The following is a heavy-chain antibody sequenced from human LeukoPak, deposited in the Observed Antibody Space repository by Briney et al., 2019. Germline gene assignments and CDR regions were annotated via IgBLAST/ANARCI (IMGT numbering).Heavy chain of an antibody. J-gene: IGHJ5*02. V-gene: IGHV4-34*01. D-gene: IGHD3-10*01. CDR2: INHSGST. CDR1: GGSFSGYY. CDR3: ARGQPLWFGELRHWFDP. Sequence: SSETLSLTCAVYGGSFSGYYWSWIRQPPGKGLEWIGEINHSGSTNYNPSLKSRVTISVDTSKNQSSLKLSSVTAADTAVYYCARGQPLWFGELRHWFDPWGQGTLVTVSS.